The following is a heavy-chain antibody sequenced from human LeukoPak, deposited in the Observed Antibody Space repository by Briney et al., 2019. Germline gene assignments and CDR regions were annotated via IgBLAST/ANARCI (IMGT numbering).Heavy chain of an antibody. CDR1: GGSISSYY. J-gene: IGHJ4*02. V-gene: IGHV4-4*07. D-gene: IGHD6-19*01. CDR2: IHTSGST. CDR3: ARDEGSGWYAY. Sequence: SETLSLTCTVSGGSISSYYWSWIRQPAGKGLEWIGRIHTSGSTNYNPSLKSRVTMSGDTSKNLFSLRLTSVTAADTAIYYCARDEGSGWYAYWGQGTLVTVSS.